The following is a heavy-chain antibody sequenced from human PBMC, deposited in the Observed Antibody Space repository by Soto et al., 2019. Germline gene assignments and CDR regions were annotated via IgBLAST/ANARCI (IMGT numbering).Heavy chain of an antibody. V-gene: IGHV3-33*01. CDR3: ARDLSGPLDY. J-gene: IGHJ4*02. CDR2: IWYDEINK. Sequence: HPGGSLRLSCEASGFTFSNYAMHWVRQAPGKGLEWVALIWYDEINKYYADSVKGRFTISRDNSQNTLFLQMNSLRPEDTAVYYCARDLSGPLDYWGQGTPVTVSS. CDR1: GFTFSNYA.